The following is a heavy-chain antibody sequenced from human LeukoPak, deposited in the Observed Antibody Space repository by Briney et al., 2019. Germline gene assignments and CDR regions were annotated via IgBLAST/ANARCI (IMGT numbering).Heavy chain of an antibody. CDR2: IYYSGST. Sequence: SETLSLTCTVSGGSISSSSYYWGWIRQPPGKGLEWIGSIYYSGSTYYNPSLKSRVSISVDTSKNQFSLKLSSVSAADTAVYYCARSSGYLFDPWGQGILVTVSS. V-gene: IGHV4-39*01. J-gene: IGHJ5*02. D-gene: IGHD3-22*01. CDR3: ARSSGYLFDP. CDR1: GGSISSSSYY.